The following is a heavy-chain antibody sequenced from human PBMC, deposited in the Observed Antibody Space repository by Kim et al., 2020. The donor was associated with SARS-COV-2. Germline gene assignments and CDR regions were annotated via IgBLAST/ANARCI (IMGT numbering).Heavy chain of an antibody. J-gene: IGHJ4*02. V-gene: IGHV4-31*02. Sequence: SLKGRVTISVDTSKNQFSLKLSSVTAADTAVYYCARGAMVRGVPLRPFDYWGQGTLVTVSS. CDR3: ARGAMVRGVPLRPFDY. D-gene: IGHD3-10*01.